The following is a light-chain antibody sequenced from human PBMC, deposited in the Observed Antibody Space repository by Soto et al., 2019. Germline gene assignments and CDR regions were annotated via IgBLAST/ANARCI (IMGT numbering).Light chain of an antibody. CDR2: GAS. CDR3: QQSNTWPLT. J-gene: IGKJ3*01. CDR1: QSISSN. V-gene: IGKV3-15*01. Sequence: EIVMTQSPATLSVSPGERATLSCRASQSISSNLAWYQQKPGQAPRLLIYGASTRATGIPATFSGSGSGTEFTLTISSLQSEDFAVYYCQQSNTWPLTFGPGTKVDIK.